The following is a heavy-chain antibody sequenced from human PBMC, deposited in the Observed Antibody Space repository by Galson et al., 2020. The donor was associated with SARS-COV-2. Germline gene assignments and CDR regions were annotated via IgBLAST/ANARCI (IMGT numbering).Heavy chain of an antibody. V-gene: IGHV3-74*01. J-gene: IGHJ4*02. Sequence: GGSLRLSCAASGFTFSTYWMHWHRQAPGKGLVWVSRINGDGSSTTYADSVKGRFAISRDNDKNTVYMEMNSLRDEDTAVYYCARGETSSSWSTFDNWGQGTLVTVSS. CDR2: INGDGSST. D-gene: IGHD6-13*01. CDR1: GFTFSTYW. CDR3: ARGETSSSWSTFDN.